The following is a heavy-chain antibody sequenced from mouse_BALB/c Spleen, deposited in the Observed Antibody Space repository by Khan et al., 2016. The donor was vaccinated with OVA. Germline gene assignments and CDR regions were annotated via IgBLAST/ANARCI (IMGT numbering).Heavy chain of an antibody. J-gene: IGHJ4*01. D-gene: IGHD1-1*02. V-gene: IGHV2-6-1*01. Sequence: QVQLKESGPGLVAPSQSLSITCTISGFSLTNYGVHWVRQPPGKGLEWLVVIWSDGTTTSDSALKSRLTISKDNSKSQVFLKMDSLQTDDTAIYYCARQPDYHYYVLDYWGQGTSVTVSS. CDR3: ARQPDYHYYVLDY. CDR2: IWSDGTT. CDR1: GFSLTNYG.